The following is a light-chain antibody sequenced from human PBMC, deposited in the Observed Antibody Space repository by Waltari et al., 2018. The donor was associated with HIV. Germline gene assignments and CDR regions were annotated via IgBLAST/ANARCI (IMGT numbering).Light chain of an antibody. Sequence: SYELAQPPSVSVSPGQTARIPCSGDALPKQYAYWYQQKPGQAPVLMIYKDTGRPSGIPERFSGTSSGTTVTLTISGVQAEDEADYYCQSADTNAYVVFGGGTKLTVL. CDR1: ALPKQY. V-gene: IGLV3-25*03. J-gene: IGLJ2*01. CDR3: QSADTNAYVV. CDR2: KDT.